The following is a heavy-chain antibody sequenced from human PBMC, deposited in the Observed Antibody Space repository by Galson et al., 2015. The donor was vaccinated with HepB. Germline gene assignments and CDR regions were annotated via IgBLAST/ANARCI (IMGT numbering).Heavy chain of an antibody. CDR2: ISYDGSNK. CDR3: AKAMVRGNDAFDI. Sequence: SLRLSCAASGFTFSSYGMHWVRQAPGKGLEWVAVISYDGSNKYYADSVKGRFTISRDNSKNTLYLQMNSLRAEDTAVYYCAKAMVRGNDAFDIWGQGTMVTVSS. J-gene: IGHJ3*02. V-gene: IGHV3-30*18. D-gene: IGHD3-10*01. CDR1: GFTFSSYG.